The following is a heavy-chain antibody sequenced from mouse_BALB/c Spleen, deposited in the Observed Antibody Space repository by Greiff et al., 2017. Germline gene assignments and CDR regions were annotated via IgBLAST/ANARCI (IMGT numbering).Heavy chain of an antibody. J-gene: IGHJ3*01. CDR1: GDSITSGY. CDR3: ARYYYDSSSFAY. V-gene: IGHV3-8*02. Sequence: VQLMESGPSLVKPSQTLSLTCSFTGDSITSGYWNWIRKFPGNKLEYMGYISYSGSTYYNPSLKSRISITRDTSKNQYYLQLNSVTTEDTATYYCARYYYDSSSFAYWGQGTLVTVSA. D-gene: IGHD1-1*01. CDR2: ISYSGST.